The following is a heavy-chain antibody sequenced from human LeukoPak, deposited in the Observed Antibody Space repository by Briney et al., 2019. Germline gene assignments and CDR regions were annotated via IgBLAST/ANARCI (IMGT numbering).Heavy chain of an antibody. CDR2: MNPSDGST. D-gene: IGHD3-16*02. V-gene: IGHV1-46*01. J-gene: IGHJ3*02. CDR3: ARDFPDRTPFLWGNYRRDAFDI. Sequence: ASVKVSCKASGHTFTGYYMHWVRQAPGQGLEWMGIMNPSDGSTRYAQKFQGRVTMTRDMSTSTVYMELSSLRSEDTAVYYCARDFPDRTPFLWGNYRRDAFDIWGQGTMVTVSS. CDR1: GHTFTGYY.